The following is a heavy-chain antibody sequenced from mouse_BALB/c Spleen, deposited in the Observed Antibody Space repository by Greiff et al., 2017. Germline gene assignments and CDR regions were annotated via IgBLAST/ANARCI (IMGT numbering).Heavy chain of an antibody. J-gene: IGHJ4*01. Sequence: VQLQQSGPELVKPGASVKMSCKASGYTFTSYVMHWVKQKPGQGLEWIGYINPYNDGTKYNEKFKGKATLTSDKSSSTAYMELSSLTSEDSAVYFCARSGNYYGSTNYYAMDYWGQGTSVTVSS. V-gene: IGHV1-14*01. CDR3: ARSGNYYGSTNYYAMDY. D-gene: IGHD1-1*01. CDR1: GYTFTSYV. CDR2: INPYNDGT.